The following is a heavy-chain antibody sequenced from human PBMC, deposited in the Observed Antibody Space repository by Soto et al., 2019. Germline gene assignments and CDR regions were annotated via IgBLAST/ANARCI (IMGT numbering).Heavy chain of an antibody. CDR2: ITPFNGNT. CDR1: GYTFTYRY. D-gene: IGHD3-22*01. J-gene: IGHJ3*02. CDR3: ASTRLSDSSGYFDPPRVAFDI. V-gene: IGHV1-45*02. Sequence: SVKVSCKASGYTFTYRYLHWARQAPGQALEWMGWITPFNGNTNYAQKFQDRVTITRDRSMSTAYMELSSLRSEDTAMYYCASTRLSDSSGYFDPPRVAFDIWGQGTMVTVSS.